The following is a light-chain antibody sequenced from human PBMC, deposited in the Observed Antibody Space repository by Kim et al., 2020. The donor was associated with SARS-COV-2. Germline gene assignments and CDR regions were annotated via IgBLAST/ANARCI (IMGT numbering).Light chain of an antibody. CDR1: SSDVDGYNS. V-gene: IGLV2-14*03. CDR3: TSYTTSSTWV. CDR2: DVS. J-gene: IGLJ3*02. Sequence: GHSITISCSGTSSDVDGYNSVSWYQQHPGKVPKLIIYDVSNRPSGVSNRFSGSKSGNTASLTISGLQAEDEADYYCTSYTTSSTWVFGGGTQLTVL.